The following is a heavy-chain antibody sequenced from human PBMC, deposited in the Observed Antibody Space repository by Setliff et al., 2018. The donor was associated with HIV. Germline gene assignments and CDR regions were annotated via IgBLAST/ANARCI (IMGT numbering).Heavy chain of an antibody. Sequence: SETLSLTCTVSGGSISSYYWSWIRQPAGKRLELIGRISAAGTINYNPSLRSRVTLSVDTSENQFSLTVNSVTAADTAMYFCARDEGRATGSWWDQSASWYLDYWGHGILVTVSS. D-gene: IGHD6-13*01. J-gene: IGHJ4*01. V-gene: IGHV4-4*07. CDR1: GGSISSYY. CDR3: ARDEGRATGSWWDQSASWYLDY. CDR2: ISAAGTI.